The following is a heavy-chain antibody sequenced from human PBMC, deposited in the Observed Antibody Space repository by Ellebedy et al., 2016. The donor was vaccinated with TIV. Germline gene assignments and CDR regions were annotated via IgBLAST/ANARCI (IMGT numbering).Heavy chain of an antibody. CDR1: GFTFSNAW. CDR3: TTGLIAVAGTSRLY. CDR2: IKSKTDGGTT. V-gene: IGHV3-15*07. Sequence: PGGSLRLSCAASGFTFSNAWMNWVRQAPGKGLEWVGRIKSKTDGGTTDYAAPVKGRFTISRDDSKNTLYLQMNSLKTEDTAVYYCTTGLIAVAGTSRLYWGQGTLVTVSS. D-gene: IGHD6-19*01. J-gene: IGHJ4*02.